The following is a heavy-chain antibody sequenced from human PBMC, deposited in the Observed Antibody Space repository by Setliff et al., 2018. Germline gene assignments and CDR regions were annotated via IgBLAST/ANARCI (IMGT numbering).Heavy chain of an antibody. D-gene: IGHD3-22*01. CDR2: INPNSGGT. CDR1: GYTFTGYY. Sequence: ASVKVSCKASGYTFTGYYMYWVRQAPGQGLEWMGRINPNSGGTNYAQEFQGRVTMTRDTSISTVYMELSRLRSDDTAVYYCARGALYYDSSGYYPDYWGQGTLVTVS. V-gene: IGHV1-2*06. CDR3: ARGALYYDSSGYYPDY. J-gene: IGHJ4*02.